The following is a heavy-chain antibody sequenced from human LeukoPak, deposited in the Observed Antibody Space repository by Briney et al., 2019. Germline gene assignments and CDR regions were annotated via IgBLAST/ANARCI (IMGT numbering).Heavy chain of an antibody. Sequence: SETLSLTCAVYGGSFRGYYWSWIRQPPGKGLEWIGEINYSGNTNYSPSLKSRVTISVDTSKIQFSLKLSSVTAANTAVYYCARGRVITSQGLREYTKVFDFWGQGALVTVSS. D-gene: IGHD3-16*01. V-gene: IGHV4-34*01. CDR1: GGSFRGYY. J-gene: IGHJ4*02. CDR2: INYSGNT. CDR3: ARGRVITSQGLREYTKVFDF.